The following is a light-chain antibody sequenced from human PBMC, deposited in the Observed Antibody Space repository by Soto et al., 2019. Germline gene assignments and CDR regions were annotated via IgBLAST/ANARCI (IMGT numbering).Light chain of an antibody. CDR1: GRDIGAYNY. Sequence: QSVLTQPASVSGSPVQSITISCTGSGRDIGAYNYVSWYQQHPGKAPKLIIYGVKNRPSGVSNRFSASKSAFTASLTISGLQAEDEADYYCSSYTTNYFYVFGPGTKVTVL. CDR2: GVK. V-gene: IGLV2-14*01. J-gene: IGLJ1*01. CDR3: SSYTTNYFYV.